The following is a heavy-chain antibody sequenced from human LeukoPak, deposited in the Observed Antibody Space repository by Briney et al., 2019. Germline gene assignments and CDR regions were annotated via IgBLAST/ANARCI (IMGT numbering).Heavy chain of an antibody. Sequence: SETLSLTCTVSGGSISSYYWSWIRQPPGKGLEWIGYIYYSGSTNYNPSLKSRVTISVDTSKNQFSLKLSSVTAADTAVYYCARHGPGRAWGYYFDYWGQGTLVTVSS. CDR3: ARHGPGRAWGYYFDY. CDR2: IYYSGST. D-gene: IGHD7-27*01. J-gene: IGHJ4*02. V-gene: IGHV4-59*08. CDR1: GGSISSYY.